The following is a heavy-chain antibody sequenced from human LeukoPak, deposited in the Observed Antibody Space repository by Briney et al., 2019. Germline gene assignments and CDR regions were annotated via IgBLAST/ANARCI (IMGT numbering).Heavy chain of an antibody. V-gene: IGHV3-48*03. CDR3: ARGYGDYLNWFDP. D-gene: IGHD4-17*01. J-gene: IGHJ5*02. CDR1: GFTFSSYE. Sequence: GGSLRLSCAASGFTFSSYEMNWVRQAPGKGLEWDSYISSSGSAIYYADSVKGRFTISRDNAKNSLYLQMNSLRAEDTAVYYCARGYGDYLNWFDPWGQGTLVTVSS. CDR2: ISSSGSAI.